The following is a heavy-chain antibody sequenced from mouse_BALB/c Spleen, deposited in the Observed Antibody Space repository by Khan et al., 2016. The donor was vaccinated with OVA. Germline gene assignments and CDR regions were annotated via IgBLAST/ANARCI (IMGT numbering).Heavy chain of an antibody. Sequence: EVQLQQSGAELVRSGASVKLSCTASGFNIKDYYMHWVKQRPEQGLEWIGWIDPENGDTEYAPKFQGKATMTADTSSNTAYLQLSSLTSEDTAVYYCKAFYDNSYDSMDYWGQGTSVTVSS. CDR2: IDPENGDT. CDR3: KAFYDNSYDSMDY. J-gene: IGHJ4*01. D-gene: IGHD1-1*01. CDR1: GFNIKDYY. V-gene: IGHV14-4*02.